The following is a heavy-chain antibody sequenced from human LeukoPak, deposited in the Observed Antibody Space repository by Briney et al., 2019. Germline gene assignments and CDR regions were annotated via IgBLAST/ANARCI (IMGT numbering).Heavy chain of an antibody. V-gene: IGHV4-38-2*02. CDR2: IYHSGST. D-gene: IGHD6-19*01. Sequence: SETLSLTCTVSGYSISSGYYWGWIRQPPGKGLEWIGSIYHSGSTYYNPSLKSRVTISVDTSKNQFSLKLSSVTAADTAVYYCARVGSGWYARWFDPWGQGTLVTVSS. CDR3: ARVGSGWYARWFDP. CDR1: GYSISSGYY. J-gene: IGHJ5*02.